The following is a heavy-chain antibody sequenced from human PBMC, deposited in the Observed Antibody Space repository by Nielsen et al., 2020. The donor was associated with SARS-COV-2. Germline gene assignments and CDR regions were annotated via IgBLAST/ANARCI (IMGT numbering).Heavy chain of an antibody. CDR1: GDSVRSGSFY. V-gene: IGHV4-61*01. J-gene: IGHJ6*02. Sequence: GSLRLSCTVSGDSVRSGSFYWNWVRQPPGEGLEWIGCIYYSGTTRDSPSLRSRVTMSVDTSRNEVSLRLDSVTAADTAVYYCARTFFAGWELVNYYAMDVWGQGTTVIVSS. D-gene: IGHD3-3*02. CDR3: ARTFFAGWELVNYYAMDV. CDR2: IYYSGTT.